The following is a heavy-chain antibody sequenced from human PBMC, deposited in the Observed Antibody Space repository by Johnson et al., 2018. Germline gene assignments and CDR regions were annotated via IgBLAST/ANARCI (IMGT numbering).Heavy chain of an antibody. J-gene: IGHJ3*02. CDR1: GGSISSYY. Sequence: QVQLQESGPGLVKPSETLSLTCTVSGGSISSYYWSWIRQPPGKGLEWIGYIYYSGSTNYNPSLKSRVTISVDTSKNQFSLKLSSVTAADTAVYYCAGVLPEGWGANWQAFDIWGQGTMVTVSS. CDR3: AGVLPEGWGANWQAFDI. D-gene: IGHD1-26*01. CDR2: IYYSGST. V-gene: IGHV4-59*01.